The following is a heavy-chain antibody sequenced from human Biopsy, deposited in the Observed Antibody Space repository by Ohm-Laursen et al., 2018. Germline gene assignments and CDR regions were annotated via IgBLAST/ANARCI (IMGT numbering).Heavy chain of an antibody. Sequence: SQTLSLTCTVSGGYFTGHYWSWIRQPPGMGLEWIGHISYTGYTSYNASLKSRVTISVDTSRNHFSLRLSSLTAADTAVYYCARGSNDFGGLYFPRWGQGTLLTVSS. J-gene: IGHJ4*02. D-gene: IGHD4-23*01. V-gene: IGHV4-59*11. CDR2: ISYTGYT. CDR3: ARGSNDFGGLYFPR. CDR1: GGYFTGHY.